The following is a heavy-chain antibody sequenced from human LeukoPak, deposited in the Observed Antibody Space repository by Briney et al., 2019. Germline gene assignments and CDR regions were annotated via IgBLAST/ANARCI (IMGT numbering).Heavy chain of an antibody. CDR2: IYTSGST. CDR1: VGSISSYY. CDR3: ASDKPYSSWSRGNWFDP. J-gene: IGHJ5*02. V-gene: IGHV4-4*07. D-gene: IGHD6-13*01. Sequence: SETLSLTCTVSVGSISSYYWSWLRHPAGRGLGWVGRIYTSGSTNYNPSLKSRVTISVDTSKNQFSLKLSSVTAADTAVYYGASDKPYSSWSRGNWFDPWGQGTLVTVSS.